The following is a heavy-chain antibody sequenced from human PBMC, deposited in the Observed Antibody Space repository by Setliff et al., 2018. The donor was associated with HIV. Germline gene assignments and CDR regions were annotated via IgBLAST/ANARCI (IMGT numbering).Heavy chain of an antibody. J-gene: IGHJ4*02. CDR1: GGSLSGYY. Sequence: PSETLSLTCAVYGGSLSGYYWTWIRQPPGKGLEWIGEINHSGSTNYNPSLKSRVTISIDTSKNQFSLKLSSVTAADTAMYYCARQGDGYNLYHVYYFDYWGQGTLVTVSS. D-gene: IGHD5-12*01. CDR2: INHSGST. V-gene: IGHV4-34*01. CDR3: ARQGDGYNLYHVYYFDY.